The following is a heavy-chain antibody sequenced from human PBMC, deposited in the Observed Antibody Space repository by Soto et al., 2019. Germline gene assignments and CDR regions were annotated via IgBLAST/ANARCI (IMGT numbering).Heavy chain of an antibody. CDR2: ISYDGSNK. Sequence: GGSLRLSCAASGFTFSSYAMHWVRQAPGKGLEWVAVISYDGSNKYYADSVKGRFTISRDNSKNTLYLQMNSLRAEDTAVYYCARVKSPYSSGWHNRHFDYWGQGTLVTVSS. D-gene: IGHD6-19*01. V-gene: IGHV3-30-3*01. CDR3: ARVKSPYSSGWHNRHFDY. J-gene: IGHJ4*02. CDR1: GFTFSSYA.